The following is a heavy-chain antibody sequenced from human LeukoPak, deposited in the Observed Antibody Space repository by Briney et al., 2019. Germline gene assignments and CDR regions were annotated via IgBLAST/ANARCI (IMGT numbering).Heavy chain of an antibody. J-gene: IGHJ4*02. D-gene: IGHD1-26*01. CDR1: GGTFSSYA. Sequence: ASVKVSCKASGGTFSSYAISWVRQAPGQGLEWMGGIIPIFGTANYAQKFQGRVTITTDESTSTAYMELSSLRSEDTAVYYCARGPEIRKWELRRDDFDYWGQGTLVTVSS. CDR2: IIPIFGTA. V-gene: IGHV1-69*05. CDR3: ARGPEIRKWELRRDDFDY.